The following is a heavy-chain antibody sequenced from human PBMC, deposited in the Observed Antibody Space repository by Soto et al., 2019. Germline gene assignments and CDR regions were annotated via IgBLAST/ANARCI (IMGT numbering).Heavy chain of an antibody. V-gene: IGHV1-2*02. D-gene: IGHD3-10*01. Sequence: AAVKVGCKASGYSSTGYYMHWVRQAPGQGLEWMGWINPYSGGADYAQSFQGRVTMTRDTSISTVYMELSRLRFDDTAVYYCARVIRGAYYNSPLDTWGQGTVVTVSS. CDR3: ARVIRGAYYNSPLDT. CDR1: GYSSTGYY. J-gene: IGHJ5*02. CDR2: INPYSGGA.